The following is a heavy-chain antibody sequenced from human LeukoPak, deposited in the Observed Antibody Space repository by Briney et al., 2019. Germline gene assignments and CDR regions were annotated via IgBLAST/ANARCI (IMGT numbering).Heavy chain of an antibody. Sequence: GASVKVSCKASGYTFTSYGISWVRQAPGQGLEWMRWISAYNGNTNYAQKLQGRVTMTTDTSTSTAYMELRSLRSDDTAVYYCARDLWRYDFWSGYYPNWFDPWGQGTLVTVSS. V-gene: IGHV1-18*01. CDR1: GYTFTSYG. CDR2: ISAYNGNT. CDR3: ARDLWRYDFWSGYYPNWFDP. D-gene: IGHD3-3*01. J-gene: IGHJ5*02.